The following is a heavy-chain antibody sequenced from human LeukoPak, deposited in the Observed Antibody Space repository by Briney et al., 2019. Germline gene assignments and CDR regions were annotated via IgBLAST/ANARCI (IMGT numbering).Heavy chain of an antibody. CDR3: AKVGPGAARDY. D-gene: IGHD2-15*01. V-gene: IGHV3-23*01. CDR1: GFTVNRYA. Sequence: GGSLRLACAASGFTVNRYAMRSVSQASRKGRGWASGISGGGDNTYYADSVKGRFTISRDTSKNMLYLEMNSLRAEDTAVYYCAKVGPGAARDYWGQGTLVTVSS. J-gene: IGHJ4*02. CDR2: ISGGGDNT.